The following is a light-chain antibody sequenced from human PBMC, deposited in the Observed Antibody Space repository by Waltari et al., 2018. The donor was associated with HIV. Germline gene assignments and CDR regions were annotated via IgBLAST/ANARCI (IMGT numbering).Light chain of an antibody. J-gene: IGLJ3*02. CDR2: EVS. Sequence: QPALTQPAHVPGPSGLTIPLSCPGSSTHHGRYNLVSWYQQHPGKAPKLMIYEVSKRPSGVSNRFSGSKSGNTASLTISGLQAEDEADYYCCSYAGSSTVFGGGTKLTVL. V-gene: IGLV2-23*02. CDR1: STHHGRYNL. CDR3: CSYAGSSTV.